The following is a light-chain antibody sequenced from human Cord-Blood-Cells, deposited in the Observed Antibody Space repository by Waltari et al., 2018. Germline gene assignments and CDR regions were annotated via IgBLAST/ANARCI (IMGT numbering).Light chain of an antibody. J-gene: IGLJ2*01. CDR1: SSGVGSYNL. V-gene: IGLV2-23*03. Sequence: QSALTQPASVSGSPGQSITLPCTGTSSGVGSYNLVSWYQQHPGKAPKLMIYEGSKRPSGVSNRFSGSKSGNTASLTISGLQAEDEADYYCCSYAGSSTFEFGGGTKLTVL. CDR2: EGS. CDR3: CSYAGSSTFE.